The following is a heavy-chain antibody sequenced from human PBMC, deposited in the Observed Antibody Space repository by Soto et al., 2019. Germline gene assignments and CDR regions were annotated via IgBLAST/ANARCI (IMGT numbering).Heavy chain of an antibody. CDR2: INHSGST. J-gene: IGHJ4*02. V-gene: IGHV4-34*01. Sequence: ETLSLTCEVYGGCFSGYYWSWICQPPGKGPEWIGEINHSGSTKHNPSLKSRVTISVDTSKNQFSLKLSSVTAADTAVYYCARLTGTTPSFDYWGQGTLVSDSS. D-gene: IGHD1-7*01. CDR3: ARLTGTTPSFDY. CDR1: GGCFSGYY.